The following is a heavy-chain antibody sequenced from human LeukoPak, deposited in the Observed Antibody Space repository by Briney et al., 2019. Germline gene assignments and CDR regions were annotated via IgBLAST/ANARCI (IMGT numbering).Heavy chain of an antibody. J-gene: IGHJ4*02. V-gene: IGHV3-48*03. CDR2: ISSSGNSI. D-gene: IGHD2-15*01. CDR1: GFTFSGYE. Sequence: GGSLRLSCTASGFTFSGYEMNWVRQAPGKGLEWVSYISSSGNSIYYADSVKGRFTISRDNAKNSLYLQMNSLRAENTAVYYCARSGDIVVVVAAIDYWGQGTLVTVSS. CDR3: ARSGDIVVVVAAIDY.